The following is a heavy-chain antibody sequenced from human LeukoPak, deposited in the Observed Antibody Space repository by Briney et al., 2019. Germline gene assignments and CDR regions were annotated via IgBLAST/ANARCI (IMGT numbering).Heavy chain of an antibody. CDR1: GGSISSSSYY. J-gene: IGHJ3*02. CDR3: ARDNPSAVLFDI. D-gene: IGHD4/OR15-4a*01. Sequence: SSETLSLTCTVSGGSISSSSYYWGWIRQPPGKGLEWIGSIYYSGSTYYNPSLKSRVTISVDTSKNQFSLKLSSVTAADTAVYYCARDNPSAVLFDIWGQGTMVTVSS. CDR2: IYYSGST. V-gene: IGHV4-39*07.